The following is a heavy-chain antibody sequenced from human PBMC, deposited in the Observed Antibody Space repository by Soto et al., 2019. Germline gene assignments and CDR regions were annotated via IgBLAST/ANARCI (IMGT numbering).Heavy chain of an antibody. CDR2: INPNSGGT. CDR3: AGGGGDYYGSGSYPLDY. CDR1: GYTFTGYY. D-gene: IGHD3-10*01. V-gene: IGHV1-2*04. J-gene: IGHJ4*02. Sequence: QVQLVQSGAEVKKPGASVKVSCKASGYTFTGYYMHWVRQAPGQGLEWMGWINPNSGGTNYAQKFQGWVTMTGDTSISTAWMELSRLGSDDTAVYYWAGGGGDYYGSGSYPLDYWGQGTLVTVSS.